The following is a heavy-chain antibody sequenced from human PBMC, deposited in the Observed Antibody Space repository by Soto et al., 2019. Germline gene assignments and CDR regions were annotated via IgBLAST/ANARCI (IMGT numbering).Heavy chain of an antibody. CDR3: ARGLLTYYYDSSGYYLDY. J-gene: IGHJ4*02. CDR1: GGTFSSYA. D-gene: IGHD3-22*01. CDR2: IIPIFGTA. V-gene: IGHV1-69*13. Sequence: GASVKVSCKASGGTFSSYAISWVRQAPGQGLEWMGGIIPIFGTANYAQKFQGRVTITADESTSTAYMELSSLRSEDTAVYYCARGLLTYYYDSSGYYLDYWGQGTLVTVS.